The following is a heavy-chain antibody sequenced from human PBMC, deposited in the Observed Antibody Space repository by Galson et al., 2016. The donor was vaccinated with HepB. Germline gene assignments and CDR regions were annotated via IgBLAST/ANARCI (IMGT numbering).Heavy chain of an antibody. CDR2: ISFDGNNK. CDR1: GFSVSGKY. Sequence: SLRLSCAASGFSVSGKYMGWARQAPGKGLEWVAVISFDGNNKYYADSVKGRFTISRDNSKNMFYLQMNSLRPEDTAVYYCAKGGLEMAWDWGQGILVTVSS. CDR3: AKGGLEMAWD. D-gene: IGHD5-24*01. J-gene: IGHJ4*02. V-gene: IGHV3-30*18.